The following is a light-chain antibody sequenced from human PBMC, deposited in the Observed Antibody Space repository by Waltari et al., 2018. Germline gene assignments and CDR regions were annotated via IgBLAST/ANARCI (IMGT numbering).Light chain of an antibody. CDR3: LSADSSGTSKV. Sequence: SYELTQPPSVSVSPGQTARTTCSGDALPKHSAFWYQQQTGQAPVLIIDKDTQRPSGIPERFSGSSSGTTVTMTISGVQAEDEADYYCLSADSSGTSKVFGGGTKLTVL. CDR1: ALPKHS. J-gene: IGLJ3*02. V-gene: IGLV3-25*03. CDR2: KDT.